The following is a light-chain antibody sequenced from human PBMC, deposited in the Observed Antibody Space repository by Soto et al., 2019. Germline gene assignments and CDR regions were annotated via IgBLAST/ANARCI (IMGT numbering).Light chain of an antibody. Sequence: EIVLTQSPGTLSLSPGESASLSCRASRTVARDNLAWFQHKPGQAPRLLIYNASHRAIAVPDKFSGSGSGTDFTLTVSRLGPEDFTVYYCHQYAYSPLTFGGGTKVEIK. V-gene: IGKV3-20*01. J-gene: IGKJ4*01. CDR1: RTVARDN. CDR2: NAS. CDR3: HQYAYSPLT.